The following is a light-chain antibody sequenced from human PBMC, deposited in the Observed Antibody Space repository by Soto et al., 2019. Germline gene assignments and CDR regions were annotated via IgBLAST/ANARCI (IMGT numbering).Light chain of an antibody. Sequence: QSALTQPASVSGSPGQSITISCTGTSSDIGRYDSVSWYQQHPGKAPKLMLFGVSIRPSGLSDRFSGSKSGNTASLSISGLQAEDEADYYCSSYTSTSTVVFGGGTKLTVL. CDR3: SSYTSTSTVV. CDR1: SSDIGRYDS. CDR2: GVS. V-gene: IGLV2-14*01. J-gene: IGLJ3*02.